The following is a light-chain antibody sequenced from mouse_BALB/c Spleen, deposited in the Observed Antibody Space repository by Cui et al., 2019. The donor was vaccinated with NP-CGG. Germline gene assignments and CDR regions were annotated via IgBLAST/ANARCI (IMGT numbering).Light chain of an antibody. Sequence: QALVTQESALTTSPGETVTLTCRSSTGAVTTSNDANWVQEKPDHLFTGLIGGTNNRVPGVPARFSGSLIGDKAALTITGAQTEDEAIYFCALWYSNHWVFGGGTKLTVL. J-gene: IGLJ1*01. V-gene: IGLV1*01. CDR1: TGAVTTSND. CDR2: GTN. CDR3: ALWYSNHWV.